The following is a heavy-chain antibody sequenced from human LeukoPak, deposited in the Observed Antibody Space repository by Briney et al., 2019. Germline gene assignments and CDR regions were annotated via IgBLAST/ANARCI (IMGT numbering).Heavy chain of an antibody. J-gene: IGHJ4*02. CDR3: ARDRLHYYGSGSYLV. Sequence: ASVKVSCKASGCTFTSYGISWVRQAPGQGLEWMGWISAYNGNTNYAQKLQGRVTMTTDTSTSTAYMELRSLRSDDTAVYYCARDRLHYYGSGSYLVWGQGTLVTVSS. CDR2: ISAYNGNT. V-gene: IGHV1-18*01. D-gene: IGHD3-10*01. CDR1: GCTFTSYG.